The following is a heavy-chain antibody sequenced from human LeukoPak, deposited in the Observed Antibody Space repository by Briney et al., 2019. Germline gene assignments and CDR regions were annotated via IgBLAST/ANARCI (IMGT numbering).Heavy chain of an antibody. CDR3: TRILGGYSYYDL. D-gene: IGHD5-18*01. V-gene: IGHV3-74*01. CDR1: GFTFSSYW. J-gene: IGHJ4*02. Sequence: GGSLRLSCAASGFTFSSYWMHWVRHAPGKGLVWVSRINSDGSVTSYGDSVKGRFTVSRDSAKNALYLQMNSLRAEDTAVYYCTRILGGYSYYDLWGQGTLVTVSS. CDR2: INSDGSVT.